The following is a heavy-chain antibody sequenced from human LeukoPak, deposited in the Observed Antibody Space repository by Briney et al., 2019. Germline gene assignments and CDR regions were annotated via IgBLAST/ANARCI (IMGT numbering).Heavy chain of an antibody. CDR3: ARPPVGATLYGMDV. Sequence: ASVKVSCKASGYTFTSYAMHWVRQAPGQRLEWMGWINAGNGNTKYSQKFQGRVTITRDTSASTAYMELSSLRSEDTAVYYCARPPVGATLYGMDVWGQGITVTVSS. CDR1: GYTFTSYA. V-gene: IGHV1-3*01. CDR2: INAGNGNT. J-gene: IGHJ6*02. D-gene: IGHD1-26*01.